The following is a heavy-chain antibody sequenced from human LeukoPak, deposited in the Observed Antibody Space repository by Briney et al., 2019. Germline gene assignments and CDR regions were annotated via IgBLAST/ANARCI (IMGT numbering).Heavy chain of an antibody. CDR3: AELGITMIGGV. J-gene: IGHJ6*04. D-gene: IGHD3-10*02. CDR2: ISSSGSTI. CDR1: GFSFSGSA. V-gene: IGHV3-48*03. Sequence: GGSLTLSCAASGFSFSGSAMHWVRQAPGKGLEWVSYISSSGSTIYYADSVKGRFTISRDNATNSLYLQMNSLRAEDTAVYYCAELGITMIGGVWGKGTTVTISS.